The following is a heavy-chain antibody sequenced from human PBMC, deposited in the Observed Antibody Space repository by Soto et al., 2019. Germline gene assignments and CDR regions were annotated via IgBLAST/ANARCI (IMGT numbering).Heavy chain of an antibody. V-gene: IGHV3-11*06. D-gene: IGHD2-2*01. CDR3: ARQRTSNWFDS. Sequence: KPGGSLRLSCAASGFTFSDYYMSWIRQAPGKGLEWVSYISTSSSYTTYADSVKGRFTISRDNAKNSLYLQMNNLRAEDTATCYCARQRTSNWFDSWGQGTLVTVSS. CDR2: ISTSSSYT. J-gene: IGHJ5*01. CDR1: GFTFSDYY.